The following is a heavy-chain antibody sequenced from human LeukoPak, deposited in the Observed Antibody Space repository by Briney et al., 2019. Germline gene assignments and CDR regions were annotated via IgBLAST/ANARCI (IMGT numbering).Heavy chain of an antibody. CDR1: GFTFSSYA. D-gene: IGHD3-22*01. CDR3: ARDRIYYYDSSGYYSY. J-gene: IGHJ4*02. V-gene: IGHV3-30-3*01. CDR2: ISYDGSNK. Sequence: GGSLRLSCAASGFTFSSYAMHWVRQAPGKGLEWVAVISYDGSNKYYADSVKGRFTISRDNSKNTLYLQMNSLRAEDTAVYYCARDRIYYYDSSGYYSYWGQGTLVTVSS.